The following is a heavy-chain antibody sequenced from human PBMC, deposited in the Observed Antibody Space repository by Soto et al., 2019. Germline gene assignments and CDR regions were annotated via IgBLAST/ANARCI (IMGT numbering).Heavy chain of an antibody. J-gene: IGHJ6*02. CDR3: ARDFLYSSSSRYYYYGMDV. Sequence: SETLSLTCAVYGGSFSGYYWTWIRQPPGTGLEWIGEINHSGSTNYNPSLKSRVTISVDTSKNQFSLKLTSVTAADTAVYYCARDFLYSSSSRYYYYGMDVWGQGTTVTVSS. CDR2: INHSGST. V-gene: IGHV4-34*01. CDR1: GGSFSGYY. D-gene: IGHD6-6*01.